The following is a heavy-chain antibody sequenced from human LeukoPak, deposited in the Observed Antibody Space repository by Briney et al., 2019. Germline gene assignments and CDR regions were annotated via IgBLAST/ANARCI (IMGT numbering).Heavy chain of an antibody. V-gene: IGHV4-39*07. CDR2: INQSEST. CDR3: ARGTTAVTLVYYWFVP. CDR1: GGSISSGGYY. Sequence: PSETLSLTCTVSGGSISSGGYYWSWIRQPPGKGLEWIGEINQSESTNYTPSLNSRVTVSVDTSKSLFSRKLSAVTAAVTAVYYCARGTTAVTLVYYWFVPWGQGTLVTVSS. J-gene: IGHJ5*02. D-gene: IGHD4-23*01.